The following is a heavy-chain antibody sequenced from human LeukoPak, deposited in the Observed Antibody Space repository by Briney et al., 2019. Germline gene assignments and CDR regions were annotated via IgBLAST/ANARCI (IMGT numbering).Heavy chain of an antibody. CDR3: AGSIVVPAGAYYMDV. J-gene: IGHJ6*03. D-gene: IGHD2-2*01. Sequence: PSETLSLTCTVSGDYISSYYWSWIRQPAGKGLEWIGRIYTSGSTNYNPSLKSRVTISVDTSKNQFSLKLSSVTAADTAVYYCAGSIVVPAGAYYMDVWGKGTTVTVSS. CDR1: GDYISSYY. CDR2: IYTSGST. V-gene: IGHV4-4*07.